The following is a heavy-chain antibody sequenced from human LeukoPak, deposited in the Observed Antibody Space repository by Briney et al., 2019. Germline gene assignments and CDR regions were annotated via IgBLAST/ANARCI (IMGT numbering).Heavy chain of an antibody. V-gene: IGHV4-34*01. J-gene: IGHJ4*02. CDR2: INHSGST. CDR3: ARGPDPRQEFDY. Sequence: SETLSLTCAVYGGSFSGYYWSWIRQPPGKRLEWIGEINHSGSTTYNPSLKSRVTISVDTSKSQFSLKLTSVTAADTAVYYCARGPDPRQEFDYWGQGTLVTVSS. CDR1: GGSFSGYY.